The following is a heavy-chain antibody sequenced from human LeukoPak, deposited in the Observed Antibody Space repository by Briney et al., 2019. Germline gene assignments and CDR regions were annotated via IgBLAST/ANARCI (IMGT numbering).Heavy chain of an antibody. CDR1: GGSISSYY. CDR2: IYYSGST. CDR3: ARQIVVVPAALYWFDP. V-gene: IGHV4-59*08. J-gene: IGHJ5*02. Sequence: SDTLSLTCTVSGGSISSYYWNWIRQPPGKGLEWIGYIYYSGSTNYNPSLKSRGTISVDTSKNQFSLKLSSVTAADTAVYYCARQIVVVPAALYWFDPWGQGTLVTVSS. D-gene: IGHD2-15*01.